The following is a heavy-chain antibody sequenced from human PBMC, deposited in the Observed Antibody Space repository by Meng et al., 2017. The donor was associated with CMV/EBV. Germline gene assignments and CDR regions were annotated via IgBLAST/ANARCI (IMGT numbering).Heavy chain of an antibody. J-gene: IGHJ4*02. V-gene: IGHV3-23*01. CDR3: AKDLISTYYYDSSGSY. CDR1: GFTFSSYD. Sequence: GGSLRLSCAACGFTFSSYDMHWVRQAPGKGLEWVSAISGSGGSTYYADSVKGRFTISRDNSKNTLYLQMNSLRAEDTAVYYCAKDLISTYYYDSSGSYWGQGTLVTVSS. D-gene: IGHD3-22*01. CDR2: ISGSGGST.